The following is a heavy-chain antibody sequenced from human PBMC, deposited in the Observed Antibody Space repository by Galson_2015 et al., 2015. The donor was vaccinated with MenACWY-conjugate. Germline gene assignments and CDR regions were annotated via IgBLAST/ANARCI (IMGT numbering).Heavy chain of an antibody. CDR2: IRSAGST. CDR1: GFTVSSYY. V-gene: IGHV3-53*01. J-gene: IGHJ4*02. Sequence: SLRLSCAASGFTVSSYYMSWVRQAPGKGPEWVSVIRSAGSTVYADSVQGRFTISRDTSKNALFLQMNSLRAEDTAVYYCARDCSGGGCSYFFDFWGQGTLVTASS. D-gene: IGHD2-15*01. CDR3: ARDCSGGGCSYFFDF.